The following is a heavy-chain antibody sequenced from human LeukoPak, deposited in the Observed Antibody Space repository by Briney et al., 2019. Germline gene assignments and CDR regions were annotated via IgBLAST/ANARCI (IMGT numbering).Heavy chain of an antibody. J-gene: IGHJ6*03. CDR2: IYYSGST. Sequence: SETLSLTCTVSGSSISSHYWSWIRQPPGKGLEWIGYIYYSGSTNYNPSLKSRVTISVDTSKNQFSLKLSSVTAADTAVYYCAREPINYYYYMDVWGKGTTVTVSS. CDR3: AREPINYYYYMDV. CDR1: GSSISSHY. V-gene: IGHV4-59*11.